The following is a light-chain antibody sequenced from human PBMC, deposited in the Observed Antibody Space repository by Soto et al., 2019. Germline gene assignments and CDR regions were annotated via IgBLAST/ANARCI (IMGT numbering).Light chain of an antibody. CDR2: SND. CDR1: SSNIGSNN. J-gene: IGLJ3*02. V-gene: IGLV1-44*01. CDR3: AAWDDSLNGWV. Sequence: QSVLTQPPSASATPGQRVTISCSGSSSNIGSNNVEWYQHLPGTAPKLLIYSNDQRPSGVPDRFSGSKSGTSASLAISGLQSEDEADYYCAAWDDSLNGWVFGGGTKLTVL.